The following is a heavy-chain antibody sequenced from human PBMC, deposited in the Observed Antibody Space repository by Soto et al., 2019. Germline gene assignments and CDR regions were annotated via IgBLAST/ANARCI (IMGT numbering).Heavy chain of an antibody. D-gene: IGHD3-22*01. Sequence: QVQLVESGGGLVKPGGSLRPSCVVSGFTFSDAYMNWVRQAPGKGLEWLSYISGSGDTQYYADSVKGRFTISRDNAKNSLYLQMNSLSAEDTAVYYCARETDDYDSSALGYWGQGTLVTVSS. CDR2: ISGSGDTQ. V-gene: IGHV3-11*01. CDR1: GFTFSDAY. CDR3: ARETDDYDSSALGY. J-gene: IGHJ4*02.